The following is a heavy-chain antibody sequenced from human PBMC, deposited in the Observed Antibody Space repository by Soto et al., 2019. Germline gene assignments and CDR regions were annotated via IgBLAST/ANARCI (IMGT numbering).Heavy chain of an antibody. Sequence: PSETLSLTCAVYGGSISGYYWSWIRQPPGKGLEWIGEINHSGSTNYNPSLKSRVTISVDTSKNQFSLKLNSVTAADTAVYYCARRPLITIFGVAKYYFDYWGQGTLVTVSS. CDR3: ARRPLITIFGVAKYYFDY. CDR1: GGSISGYY. CDR2: INHSGST. V-gene: IGHV4-34*01. D-gene: IGHD3-3*01. J-gene: IGHJ4*02.